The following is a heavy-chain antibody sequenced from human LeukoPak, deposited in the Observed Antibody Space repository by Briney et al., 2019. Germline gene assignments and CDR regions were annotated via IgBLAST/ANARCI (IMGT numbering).Heavy chain of an antibody. CDR1: GGSISSGGYY. CDR2: IYYSGST. J-gene: IGHJ4*02. Sequence: SETLSLTCTVSGGSISSGGYYWSWIRQHPGKGLEWIGYIYYSGSTYYNPSLKSRVTISVDTSKNQFSLKLSSVTAADTAVYYCARLPMYSSSSVVDWGQGTLVTVSS. V-gene: IGHV4-31*03. CDR3: ARLPMYSSSSVVD. D-gene: IGHD6-6*01.